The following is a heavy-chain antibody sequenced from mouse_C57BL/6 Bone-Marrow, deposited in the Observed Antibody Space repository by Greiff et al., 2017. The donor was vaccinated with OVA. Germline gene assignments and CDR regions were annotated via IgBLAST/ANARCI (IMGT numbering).Heavy chain of an antibody. D-gene: IGHD1-1*01. J-gene: IGHJ2*01. CDR1: GYTFTSYW. V-gene: IGHV1-53*01. CDR2: INPSNGGT. CDR3: ARGAITTVVATDY. Sequence: QVQLQQPGTDLVKPGASVKLSCKASGYTFTSYWMHWVKQRPGQGLEWIGNINPSNGGTNYNEKFKSKATLTVDKSSSTAYMQLSSLTSEDSAVYYCARGAITTVVATDYWGQGTTLTVSS.